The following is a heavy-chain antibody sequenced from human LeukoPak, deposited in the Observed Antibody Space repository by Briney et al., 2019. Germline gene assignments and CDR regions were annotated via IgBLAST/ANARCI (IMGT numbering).Heavy chain of an antibody. Sequence: GGSLRLSRAASGFGISSYEMNWVRQAPGQGLEWVSHISSSGSTIWYADSVKGRFTISRDNAKNSLYLQMNSLRAEDTAVYYCARVELAPYYYYMDVWGKGTTVTVSS. V-gene: IGHV3-48*03. J-gene: IGHJ6*03. CDR3: ARVELAPYYYYMDV. CDR1: GFGISSYE. D-gene: IGHD1-7*01. CDR2: ISSSGSTI.